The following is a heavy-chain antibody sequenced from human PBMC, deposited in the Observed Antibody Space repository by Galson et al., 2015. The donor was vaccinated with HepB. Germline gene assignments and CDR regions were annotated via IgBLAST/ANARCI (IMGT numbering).Heavy chain of an antibody. Sequence: SVKASCKASGGTFSSYAISWVRQAPGQGLEWMGGIIPIFGTANYAQKFQGRVTITADESTSTAYMELSSLRSEDTAVYYCARESGLVAGVVVPAASWFDPWGQGTLVTVSS. CDR2: IIPIFGTA. CDR1: GGTFSSYA. CDR3: ARESGLVAGVVVPAASWFDP. J-gene: IGHJ5*02. D-gene: IGHD2-2*01. V-gene: IGHV1-69*13.